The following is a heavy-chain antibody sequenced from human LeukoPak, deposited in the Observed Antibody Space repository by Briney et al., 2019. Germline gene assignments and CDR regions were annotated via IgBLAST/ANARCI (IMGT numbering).Heavy chain of an antibody. CDR1: GFTFSSYS. D-gene: IGHD6-19*01. CDR2: ISSSSSYI. CDR3: ARDNRIAVGIENFDY. Sequence: PGGSLRLSCAASGFTFSSYSMNWVRQAPGKGLEWVSSISSSSSYIYYADSVKGRFTISRDNAKNSLYLQMNSLRAEDTAVYYCARDNRIAVGIENFDYWGQGTLVTVSS. V-gene: IGHV3-21*01. J-gene: IGHJ4*02.